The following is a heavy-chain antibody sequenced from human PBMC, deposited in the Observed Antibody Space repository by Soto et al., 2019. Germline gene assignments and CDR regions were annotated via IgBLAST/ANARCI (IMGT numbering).Heavy chain of an antibody. D-gene: IGHD6-19*01. Sequence: GGSLRLSCAASGFTFSSYAMHWVRQAPGKGLEWVAVISYDGSNKYYADSVKGRFTISRDNSKNTLYLQMNSLRAEDTAVYYCARVVVGRRGSGWCYSGMDVCGQGTTVTVYS. CDR1: GFTFSSYA. CDR3: ARVVVGRRGSGWCYSGMDV. J-gene: IGHJ6*02. CDR2: ISYDGSNK. V-gene: IGHV3-30-3*01.